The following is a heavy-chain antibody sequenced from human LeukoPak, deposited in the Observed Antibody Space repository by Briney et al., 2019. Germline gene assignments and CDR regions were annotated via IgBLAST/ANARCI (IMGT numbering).Heavy chain of an antibody. J-gene: IGHJ5*02. CDR2: IYPGDSDT. D-gene: IGHD3-10*01. CDR1: GYSFTSYW. Sequence: PGESLKISCKGSGYSFTSYWIGWVRQMPGKGLEWMGIIYPGDSDTRYSPSFQGQVTISADKSISTAYLQWSSLKASDTAMYYCARSDGSGSYSTRGNWFDPWGQGTLVTVSS. V-gene: IGHV5-51*01. CDR3: ARSDGSGSYSTRGNWFDP.